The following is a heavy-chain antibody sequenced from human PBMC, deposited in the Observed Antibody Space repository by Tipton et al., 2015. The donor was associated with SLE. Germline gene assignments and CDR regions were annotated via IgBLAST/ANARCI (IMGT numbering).Heavy chain of an antibody. CDR2: MYNSGNT. CDR3: ATSFIYSDWGAFHI. J-gene: IGHJ3*02. D-gene: IGHD4-11*01. Sequence: TLSLTCAVSGYSVSSGSYWGWIRQPPGKGLEWIGSMYNSGNTFYNPSLKGRVTISLDMSKNQFSLKLSSVTAADTAVYYCATSFIYSDWGAFHIWGQGTMVTVSS. CDR1: GYSVSSGSY. V-gene: IGHV4-38-2*01.